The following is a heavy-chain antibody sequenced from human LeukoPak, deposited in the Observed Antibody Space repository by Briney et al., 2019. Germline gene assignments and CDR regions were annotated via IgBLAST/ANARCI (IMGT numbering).Heavy chain of an antibody. J-gene: IGHJ4*02. D-gene: IGHD2-15*01. V-gene: IGHV3-53*01. Sequence: RGSLRLSCAASGCTVSSNYMNWVRQAPGKGLEWVSVIYSGSSTYYADSVKGRFTISRDNSKNTLYLQMNSLRAEDTAVYYCASCVGSCYSAPFDYWGQGTLVTVSS. CDR2: IYSGSST. CDR3: ASCVGSCYSAPFDY. CDR1: GCTVSSNY.